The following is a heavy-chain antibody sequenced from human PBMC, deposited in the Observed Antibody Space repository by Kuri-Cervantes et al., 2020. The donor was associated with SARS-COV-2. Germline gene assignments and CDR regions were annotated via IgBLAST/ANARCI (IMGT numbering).Heavy chain of an antibody. CDR1: AFTFSSYA. J-gene: IGHJ4*02. CDR2: ISYDGSNK. V-gene: IGHV3-30-3*01. Sequence: SLKISCAASAFTFSSYAMHSVRQAPGKGLEWVAIISYDGSNKYYADSVKGRFTISRDNSKNTLYLQMNSLRAEDTAVYYCARDRVGVHDYWGQGTLVTVSS. CDR3: ARDRVGVHDY. D-gene: IGHD2-21*01.